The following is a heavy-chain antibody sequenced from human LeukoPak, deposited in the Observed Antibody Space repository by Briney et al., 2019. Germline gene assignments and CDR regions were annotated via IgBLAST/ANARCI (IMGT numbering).Heavy chain of an antibody. V-gene: IGHV1-2*02. CDR2: INPNSGGT. CDR3: ADDYSSSLLFQR. D-gene: IGHD6-6*01. CDR1: VGTFSSYA. Sequence: ASVKVSCKASVGTFSSYAISCVRQAPGQGLEWMGWINPNSGGTNYAQKFQRRVNMTRDTSILTAYMELSRLRSDDTAVYDCADDYSSSLLFQRWGRSTVVAVSS. J-gene: IGHJ1*01.